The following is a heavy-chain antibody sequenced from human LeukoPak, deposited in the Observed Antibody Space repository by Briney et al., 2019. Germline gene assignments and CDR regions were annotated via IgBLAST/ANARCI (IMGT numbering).Heavy chain of an antibody. CDR2: IRYDGSNK. J-gene: IGHJ4*02. V-gene: IGHV3-30*02. Sequence: GGSLRLSCAASGFTFSSYGMHWARQAPGKGREWVAFIRYDGSNKYYVDSVKGRFTISRDNSKNTLYLQMNSLRAEDTAVYYCAKDPSFRPGYFDYWGQGTLVTVSS. CDR1: GFTFSSYG. CDR3: AKDPSFRPGYFDY.